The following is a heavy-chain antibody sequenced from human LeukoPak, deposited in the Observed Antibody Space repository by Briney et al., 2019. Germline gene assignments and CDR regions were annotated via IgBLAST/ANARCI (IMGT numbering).Heavy chain of an antibody. V-gene: IGHV4-4*07. CDR1: GGSISSYY. J-gene: IGHJ3*02. CDR3: ARVRGYCNSTSCYTGLDAFDI. CDR2: IYISGST. D-gene: IGHD2-2*02. Sequence: SETLSLTCTVSGGSISSYYWGWIRQPAGKGLEWIGRIYISGSTNYNPSLKSRVTMSVDTSKNQFSLKLSSVTAADTAVYYCARVRGYCNSTSCYTGLDAFDIWGQGTMVTVSS.